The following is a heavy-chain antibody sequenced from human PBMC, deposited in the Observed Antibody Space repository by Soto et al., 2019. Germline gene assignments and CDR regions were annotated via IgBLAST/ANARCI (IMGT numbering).Heavy chain of an antibody. D-gene: IGHD5-18*01. CDR1: GFTFSSYW. V-gene: IGHV3-7*03. CDR2: IKQDGSEK. J-gene: IGHJ4*02. Sequence: EVQLVESGGGLVQPGGSLRLSCAASGFTFSSYWMSWVRQAPGKGLEWVANIKQDGSEKYYVDSVKGRFTISRDNDKNSLYLQMNSLRAEDTAVYYCARSRGQLWFSSDYWGQGTLVTVSS. CDR3: ARSRGQLWFSSDY.